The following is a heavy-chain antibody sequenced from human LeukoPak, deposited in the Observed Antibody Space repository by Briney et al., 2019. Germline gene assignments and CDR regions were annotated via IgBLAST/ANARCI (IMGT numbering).Heavy chain of an antibody. Sequence: GRSLRLSRAASGFTFSSYGMHWVRQAPGKGLEGVAVISYDGGNKYYADSVKGRFTISRDNSKNTLYLQMNSLRAEDTAVYYCARHAGIVVVVAATRGMDVWGKGTTVTVSS. D-gene: IGHD2-15*01. CDR3: ARHAGIVVVVAATRGMDV. J-gene: IGHJ6*04. V-gene: IGHV3-30*03. CDR2: ISYDGGNK. CDR1: GFTFSSYG.